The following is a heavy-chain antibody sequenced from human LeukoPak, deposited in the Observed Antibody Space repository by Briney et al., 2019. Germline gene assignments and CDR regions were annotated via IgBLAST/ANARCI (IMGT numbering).Heavy chain of an antibody. D-gene: IGHD2-15*01. CDR3: VRVVVVSATLKDWFDP. J-gene: IGHJ5*02. CDR1: NGSISSTNW. CDR2: IYHSGTT. Sequence: SGTLSLTCAVSNGSISSTNWWSWVRQSPGKGLEYIGEIYHSGTTNYNPSPKSRVTISLDKSKNHFSLKLTSVTAADTAVYYCVRVVVVSATLKDWFDPWGQGILVTVSS. V-gene: IGHV4-4*02.